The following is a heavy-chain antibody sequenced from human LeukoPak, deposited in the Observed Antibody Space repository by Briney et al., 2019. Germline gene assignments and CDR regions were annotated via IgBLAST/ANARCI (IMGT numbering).Heavy chain of an antibody. CDR1: GFTFGSYG. V-gene: IGHV3-23*01. Sequence: GGSLRLSCAASGFTFGSYGMSWVRQAPGKGLEWVSFITPNADRTSYADSVEGRVTISRDNPRNTLYMQMNSLRDKDTALYYCAIMHGYYDGSGYWVQWGQGTLVTVSS. J-gene: IGHJ1*01. D-gene: IGHD3-22*01. CDR3: AIMHGYYDGSGYWVQ. CDR2: ITPNADRT.